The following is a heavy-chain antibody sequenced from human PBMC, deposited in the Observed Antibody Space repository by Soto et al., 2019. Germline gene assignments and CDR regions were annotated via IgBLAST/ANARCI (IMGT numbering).Heavy chain of an antibody. J-gene: IGHJ6*02. Sequence: PGGSLRLSCAASGFTFSSYAMSWVRQAPGKGLEWVSAISGSGGSTYYADSVKGRFTISRDNSKNTLYLQMNSLRAEDTAVYYCAKVGSPILRYFELDVWGQGTTVTVSS. V-gene: IGHV3-23*01. CDR2: ISGSGGST. CDR1: GFTFSSYA. D-gene: IGHD3-9*01. CDR3: AKVGSPILRYFELDV.